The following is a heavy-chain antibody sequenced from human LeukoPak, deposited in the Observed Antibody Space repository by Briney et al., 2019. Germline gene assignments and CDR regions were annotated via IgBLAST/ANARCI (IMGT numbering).Heavy chain of an antibody. D-gene: IGHD1-26*01. Sequence: SETLSLTCTVSGGSISNSYWSWIRQPPGKGLEWIGYIYYSGSTTYNPSLKSRVTISIDTSKNQFYMKRSSVTAADTALYYCARGGPWERGDVWGQGTMVTVSS. J-gene: IGHJ3*01. CDR3: ARGGPWERGDV. V-gene: IGHV4-59*01. CDR2: IYYSGST. CDR1: GGSISNSY.